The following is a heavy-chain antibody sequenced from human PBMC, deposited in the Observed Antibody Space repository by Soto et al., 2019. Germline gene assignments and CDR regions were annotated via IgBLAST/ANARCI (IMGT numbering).Heavy chain of an antibody. Sequence: SETLSLTCTVSGGSISSYYWSWIRQPPGKGLEWIGYIYYSGSTNYNPSLKSRVTISVDTSKNQFSLKLSSVTAADTAVYYCARVSSPYYDFWSGPLDAFDIWGQGTMVTVS. CDR2: IYYSGST. D-gene: IGHD3-3*01. J-gene: IGHJ3*02. V-gene: IGHV4-59*01. CDR3: ARVSSPYYDFWSGPLDAFDI. CDR1: GGSISSYY.